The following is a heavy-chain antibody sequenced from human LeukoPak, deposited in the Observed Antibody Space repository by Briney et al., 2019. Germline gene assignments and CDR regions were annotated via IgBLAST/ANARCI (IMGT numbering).Heavy chain of an antibody. J-gene: IGHJ6*02. D-gene: IGHD1-26*01. CDR2: INHSGST. CDR3: ARGRRVGATTVLLGGMDV. CDR1: GGSFSGYY. V-gene: IGHV4-34*01. Sequence: SETLSLTCAVYGGSFSGYYWSWLRQPPGKGLEWIGEINHSGSTNYNPSLKSRVTISVDTSKNQFSLKLSSVTAADTAVYYCARGRRVGATTVLLGGMDVWGQGTTVTVSS.